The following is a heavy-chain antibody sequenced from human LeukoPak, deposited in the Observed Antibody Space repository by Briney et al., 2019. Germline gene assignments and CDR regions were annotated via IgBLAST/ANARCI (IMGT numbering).Heavy chain of an antibody. V-gene: IGHV1-69*04. Sequence: SVKVSCKASGGTFSSYAISWVRQAPGQGLEWMGRIIPILGIANYAQKFQGRVTITADKSTSTAYMELSSLRSEDTAVYYCARDNYYDSSGYYFSLWGQGTPVTVSS. CDR1: GGTFSSYA. CDR2: IIPILGIA. J-gene: IGHJ4*02. CDR3: ARDNYYDSSGYYFSL. D-gene: IGHD3-22*01.